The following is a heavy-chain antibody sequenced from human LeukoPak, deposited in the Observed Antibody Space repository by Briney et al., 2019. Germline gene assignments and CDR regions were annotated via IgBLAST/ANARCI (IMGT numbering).Heavy chain of an antibody. D-gene: IGHD6-6*01. CDR1: GFTFSRYA. Sequence: GGSLRLSCADSGFTFSRYAMSWVRQAPGKGVEWVSAISGSGGSTYYADSVKGGVTISRENSKNTLYMQRNRLRAEDTAVYYCAKDPRYSSSSNWFDPWGQGTLVTVSS. CDR3: AKDPRYSSSSNWFDP. V-gene: IGHV3-23*01. J-gene: IGHJ5*02. CDR2: ISGSGGST.